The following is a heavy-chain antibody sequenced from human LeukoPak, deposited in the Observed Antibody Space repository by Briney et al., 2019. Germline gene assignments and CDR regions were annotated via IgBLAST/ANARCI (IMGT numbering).Heavy chain of an antibody. Sequence: SETLSLTCTVTGGSISSSSYYWGWIRQPPGKGLEWIGSIYYNGSTYYNPSLKSRVTISVDTSKNQFSLKLSSVTAADTAVYYCARQLGHCSSTSCYADKVDYWGQGTLVTVSS. CDR1: GGSISSSSYY. J-gene: IGHJ4*02. V-gene: IGHV4-39*01. CDR3: ARQLGHCSSTSCYADKVDY. CDR2: IYYNGST. D-gene: IGHD2-2*01.